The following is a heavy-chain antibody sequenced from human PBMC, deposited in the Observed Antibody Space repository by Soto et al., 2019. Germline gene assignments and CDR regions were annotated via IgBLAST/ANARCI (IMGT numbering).Heavy chain of an antibody. D-gene: IGHD6-6*01. CDR2: IYYSGST. Sequence: PSETLSLTCTVSGGSISSGGYYWSWIRQHPGKGLEWIGYIYYSGSTYYNPSLKSRVTISVDTSKNQFSLKLSSVTAADTAVYYCARGQLAPKAPPYTWFDPWGQGTLVTVSS. V-gene: IGHV4-31*03. CDR1: GGSISSGGYY. CDR3: ARGQLAPKAPPYTWFDP. J-gene: IGHJ5*02.